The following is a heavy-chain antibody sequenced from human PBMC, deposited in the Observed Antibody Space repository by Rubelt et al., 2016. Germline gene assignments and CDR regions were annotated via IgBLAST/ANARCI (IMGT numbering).Heavy chain of an antibody. D-gene: IGHD5-12*01. CDR2: IFYSGST. V-gene: IGHV4-59*08. CDR3: ARQPSSHTSGFLGGMDV. CDR1: GGSISKYY. Sequence: QVQLQESGPGLVKPSETLSLTCTVSGGSISKYYWSWIRQPPGKGLEWLGYIFYSGSTNDNPSLKSRVTISVDTSKNQLSLKLSSVTAADTAVYYCARQPSSHTSGFLGGMDVWGQGTTVAVSS. J-gene: IGHJ6*02.